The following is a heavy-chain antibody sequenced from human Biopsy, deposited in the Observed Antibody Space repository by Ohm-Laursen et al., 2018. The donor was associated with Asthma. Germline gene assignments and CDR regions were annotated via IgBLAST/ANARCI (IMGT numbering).Heavy chain of an antibody. D-gene: IGHD4-17*01. Sequence: ASVKISCKISGYSPTDLSMHWVRQAPGQGLEWMGGHDHEEGGTVNARRFQGRVTMTEDTSTDTAYMELSSLSSDDTAVYYCASDFPKDYVRYNFQFWGQGTLVTVSS. V-gene: IGHV1-24*01. CDR3: ASDFPKDYVRYNFQF. CDR2: HDHEEGGT. J-gene: IGHJ4*02. CDR1: GYSPTDLS.